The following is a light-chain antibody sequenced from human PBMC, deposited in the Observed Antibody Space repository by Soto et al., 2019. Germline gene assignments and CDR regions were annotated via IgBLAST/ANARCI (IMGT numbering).Light chain of an antibody. J-gene: IGKJ4*01. CDR1: QTVGKD. Sequence: IVWTKSPATLSLSTGESASLACRASQTVGKDLAWYQVRPGQAPKLLIFDASTRATGVPPRYSGSRSGSDFTLTISCLYLEDFALYYFQQRSAWPFTFGGGT. V-gene: IGKV3-11*01. CDR3: QQRSAWPFT. CDR2: DAS.